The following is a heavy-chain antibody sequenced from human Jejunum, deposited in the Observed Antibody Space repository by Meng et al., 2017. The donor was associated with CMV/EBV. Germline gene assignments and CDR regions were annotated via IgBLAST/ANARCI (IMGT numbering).Heavy chain of an antibody. Sequence: SGYTFTAYYLHWVRQAPGQGLGWMGWLNPQSGDTYYAQNFQGRVTMTRDTSISTAYMELSSLKSDDTAVYYCASVWYNAHDPFDYWGQGTVVTVSS. J-gene: IGHJ4*02. CDR1: GYTFTAYY. D-gene: IGHD1-14*01. CDR2: LNPQSGDT. CDR3: ASVWYNAHDPFDY. V-gene: IGHV1-2*02.